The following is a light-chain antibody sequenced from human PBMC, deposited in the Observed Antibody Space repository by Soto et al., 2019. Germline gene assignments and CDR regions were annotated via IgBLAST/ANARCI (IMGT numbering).Light chain of an antibody. Sequence: VLPQSPDTLSLSPGDRATLSCRASQSVRSTFLAWYQQKPGQAPRLLIYGASNRAAGIPERFSGSASGKEFTLTISRLEPDDSAVYYCQQYHDSPMNTFGQGTNLQIK. CDR1: QSVRSTF. V-gene: IGKV3-20*01. J-gene: IGKJ2*01. CDR3: QQYHDSPMNT. CDR2: GAS.